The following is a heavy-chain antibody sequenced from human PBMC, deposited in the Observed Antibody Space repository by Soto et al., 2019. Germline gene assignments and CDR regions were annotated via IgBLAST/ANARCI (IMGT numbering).Heavy chain of an antibody. CDR1: GFTFSSYA. CDR3: AKSRVIVVVVAATFNWFDP. D-gene: IGHD2-15*01. CDR2: ISGSGGST. V-gene: IGHV3-23*01. Sequence: EVQLLESGGGLVQPGGSLRLSCAASGFTFSSYAMSWVRQAPGKGLEWVSAISGSGGSTYYADYVKGRFTISRDNSKNTLYLQMNSLRAEDTAVYYCAKSRVIVVVVAATFNWFDPWGQGTLVTVSS. J-gene: IGHJ5*02.